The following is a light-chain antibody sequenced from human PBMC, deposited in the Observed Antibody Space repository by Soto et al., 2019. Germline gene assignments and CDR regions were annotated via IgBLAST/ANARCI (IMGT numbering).Light chain of an antibody. CDR3: QQYNSYPWT. V-gene: IGKV1-5*01. CDR2: DAS. CDR1: QSIRGW. J-gene: IGKJ1*01. Sequence: DIQMTQSPSTLSASVGDRVTITCRASQSIRGWLAWYQQKPGKAPKLLIYDASSLESGVPSRFCVRGSRTEFTLTIISLQADDFATYYCQQYNSYPWTFGQGTKVDIK.